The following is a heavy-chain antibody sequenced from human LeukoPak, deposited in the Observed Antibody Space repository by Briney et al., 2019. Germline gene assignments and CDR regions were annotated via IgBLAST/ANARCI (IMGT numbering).Heavy chain of an antibody. CDR1: GFTVSSNY. D-gene: IGHD2-21*02. CDR2: IYNSGRT. CDR3: ARKLLLRWYFDL. Sequence: GGSLRLSCAASGFTVSSNYMSWVRQAPGKGPEWVSVIYNSGRTYYADSVKGRFTISRDNSKNTLYLQMNSLRAEDTAVYYCARKLLLRWYFDLWGRGTLVTVSS. V-gene: IGHV3-66*01. J-gene: IGHJ2*01.